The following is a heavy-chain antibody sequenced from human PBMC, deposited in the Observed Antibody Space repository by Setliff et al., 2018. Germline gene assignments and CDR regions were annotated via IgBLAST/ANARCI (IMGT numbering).Heavy chain of an antibody. CDR1: GASLSSGTYY. CDR2: IYYSGSTS. V-gene: IGHV4-31*03. J-gene: IGHJ4*02. CDR3: ARGRAGHSGH. D-gene: IGHD6-19*01. Sequence: SETLSLTCTVPGASLSSGTYYWGWIRQHPGKGLEWIGYIYYSGSTSYYNPSLKSRVTISVDTSKNQFSLKLSSVTAADTAVYYCARGRAGHSGHWGQGTLVTVSS.